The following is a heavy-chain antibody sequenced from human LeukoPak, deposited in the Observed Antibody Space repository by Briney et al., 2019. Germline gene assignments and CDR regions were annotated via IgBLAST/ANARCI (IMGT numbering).Heavy chain of an antibody. CDR1: GFTFSSYE. CDR3: ARGYCSGGSCYSIDY. V-gene: IGHV3-48*03. CDR2: ISSSGCTI. J-gene: IGHJ4*02. Sequence: PPGGSLRLSCAASGFTFSSYEMNWVRQAPGKGLEWVSYISSSGCTIYYADSVKGRFTISKDNAKNSLYLQMNSLRAEDTAVYYCARGYCSGGSCYSIDYWGQGTLVTVSS. D-gene: IGHD2-15*01.